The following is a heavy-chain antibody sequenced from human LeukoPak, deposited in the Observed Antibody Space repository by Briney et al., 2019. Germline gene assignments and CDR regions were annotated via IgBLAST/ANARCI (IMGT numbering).Heavy chain of an antibody. CDR3: ARVIGGYYYFDC. J-gene: IGHJ4*02. D-gene: IGHD3-10*01. CDR2: MNPNSGNT. Sequence: ASVKVSCKASGYTFTSYDINWVRQATGQGLEWMGWMNPNSGNTGYAQKFQGRVTMTRNTSISTAYMELSSLRSEDTAVYYCARVIGGYYYFDCWGQGTLVTVSS. V-gene: IGHV1-8*01. CDR1: GYTFTSYD.